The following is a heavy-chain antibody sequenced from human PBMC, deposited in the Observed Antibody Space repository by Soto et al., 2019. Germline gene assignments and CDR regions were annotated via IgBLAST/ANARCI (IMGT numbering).Heavy chain of an antibody. D-gene: IGHD6-13*01. Sequence: QVQLVESGGGVVQPGRSLRLSCAASGFTFSSYAMHWVRQAPGKGLEWVAVISYDGSNKYYADSVKGRFTISRDNSKNTLYLQMNSLRAEDTAVYYCATGLSRPDSSSWYYFDYWGQGTLVTVSS. V-gene: IGHV3-30-3*01. CDR3: ATGLSRPDSSSWYYFDY. J-gene: IGHJ4*02. CDR1: GFTFSSYA. CDR2: ISYDGSNK.